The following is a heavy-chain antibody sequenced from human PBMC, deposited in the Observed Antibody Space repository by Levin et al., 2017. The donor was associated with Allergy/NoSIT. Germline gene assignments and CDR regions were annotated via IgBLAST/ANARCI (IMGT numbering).Heavy chain of an antibody. D-gene: IGHD6-6*01. J-gene: IGHJ6*04. CDR2: IRSKANNYAT. V-gene: IGHV3-73*01. CDR3: HVPPDV. Sequence: AGESLKISCAASGFAFSDSALHWVRQASGTGLEWVGRIRSKANNYATAYTASVKGRFTISRDESKDTAHLQMSSLKTDDTAVYYCHVPPDVWGRGTTVTVSS. CDR1: GFAFSDSA.